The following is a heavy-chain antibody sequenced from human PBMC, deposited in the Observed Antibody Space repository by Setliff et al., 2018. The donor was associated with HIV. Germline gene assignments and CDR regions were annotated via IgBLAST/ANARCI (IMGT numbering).Heavy chain of an antibody. CDR2: IDASANT. V-gene: IGHV4-38-2*02. D-gene: IGHD3-10*01. CDR1: GSSISSNYY. J-gene: IGHJ4*02. Sequence: SETLSLTCTVSGSSISSNYYWAWIRQAPGKGLEWIGCIDASANTYYIPSLKSRATISIDTSKNQLSLKLRSVTAADTAVYYCARGRFHRLHRPYSGSGSLGIQYFDYWGQGTLVTVSS. CDR3: ARGRFHRLHRPYSGSGSLGIQYFDY.